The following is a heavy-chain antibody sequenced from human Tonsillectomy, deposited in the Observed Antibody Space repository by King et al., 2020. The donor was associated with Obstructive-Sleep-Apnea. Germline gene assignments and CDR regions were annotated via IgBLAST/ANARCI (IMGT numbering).Heavy chain of an antibody. V-gene: IGHV3-21*01. CDR1: GFTFSSYS. CDR2: ISSSSSYI. CDR3: ARDPEANWGSPMDY. D-gene: IGHD7-27*01. Sequence: QLVQSGGGLVKPGGSLRLSCAASGFTFSSYSMNWVRQAPGKGLEWVSSISSSSSYIYYADSVKGRFTISRDNAKNSLYLQMNGLRAEDTAVYYCARDPEANWGSPMDYWGQGTLVTVSS. J-gene: IGHJ4*02.